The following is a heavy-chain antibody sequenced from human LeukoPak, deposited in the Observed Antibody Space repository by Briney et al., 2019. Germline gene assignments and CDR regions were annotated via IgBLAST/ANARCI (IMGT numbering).Heavy chain of an antibody. V-gene: IGHV1-18*01. CDR1: GYTFTSYG. D-gene: IGHD6-6*01. J-gene: IGHJ4*02. CDR3: ARGSYPGSSLVTH. Sequence: GGTLRFSGAASGYTFTSYGISWVRQAPGQGLKWMGWISAYNGNTNYAQKLQGRVTMTTDTSTSTAYMELRSLRSDDTAVYYCARGSYPGSSLVTHWGQGTLVTVSS. CDR2: ISAYNGNT.